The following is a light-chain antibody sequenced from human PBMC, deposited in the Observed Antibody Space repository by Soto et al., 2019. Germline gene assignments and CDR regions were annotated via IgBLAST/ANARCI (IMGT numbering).Light chain of an antibody. V-gene: IGLV2-11*01. CDR1: SSDVGAYNH. Sequence: QSALTQPRSVSGSPGQSVTISCTGTSSDVGAYNHVSWYQQHPGKAPKLVIYEVTERPSGVPDRFSGSKSGSTASLTISGLQTEDEGDFYCCSLLATTTVVFGGGTKVTVL. J-gene: IGLJ2*01. CDR2: EVT. CDR3: CSLLATTTVV.